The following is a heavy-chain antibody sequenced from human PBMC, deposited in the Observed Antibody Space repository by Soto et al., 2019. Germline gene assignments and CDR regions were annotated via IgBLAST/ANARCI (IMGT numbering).Heavy chain of an antibody. CDR1: GGSITSSY. Sequence: SETLSGTCTVSGGSITSSYWSWIRRPPGKGLEWIAYTYDTGIIGYPPSTSYNPPLVSRVTMSVDTSKCQFSLKLTSVTAADTHVYYCARGEDAFFYYGLDVVGQEIMENASS. CDR2: TYDTGIIGYPPST. V-gene: IGHV4-59*13. J-gene: IGHJ6*02. CDR3: ARGEDAFFYYGLDV.